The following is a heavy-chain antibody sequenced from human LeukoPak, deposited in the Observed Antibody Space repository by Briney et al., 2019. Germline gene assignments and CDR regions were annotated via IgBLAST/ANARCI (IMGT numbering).Heavy chain of an antibody. J-gene: IGHJ4*02. D-gene: IGHD1-26*01. Sequence: GGSVRLSCAASGFTFSSYSMNWVRQAPGKGLEWVSFISSSSSTIYYADSVKGRFTISRDNAKNSLYLQMNSLRAEDRAVYYCARDRGGSYSAIDYWGQGTLVTVSS. CDR1: GFTFSSYS. V-gene: IGHV3-48*04. CDR2: ISSSSSTI. CDR3: ARDRGGSYSAIDY.